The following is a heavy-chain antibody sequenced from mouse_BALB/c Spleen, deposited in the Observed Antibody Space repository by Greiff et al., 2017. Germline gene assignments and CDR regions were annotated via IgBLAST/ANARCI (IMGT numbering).Heavy chain of an antibody. D-gene: IGHD2-2*01. J-gene: IGHJ1*01. CDR2: IWAGGST. CDR1: GFSLTSYG. CDR3: AREIWLRRRDWYFDV. Sequence: VMLVESGPGLVAPSQSLSITCTVSGFSLTSYGVHWVRQPPGKGLEWLGVIWAGGSTNYNSALMSRLSISKDNSKSQVFLKMNSLQTDDTAMYYCAREIWLRRRDWYFDVWGAGTTVTVSS. V-gene: IGHV2-9*02.